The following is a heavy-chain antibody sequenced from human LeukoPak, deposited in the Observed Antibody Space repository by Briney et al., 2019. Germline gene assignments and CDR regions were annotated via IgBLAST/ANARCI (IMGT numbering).Heavy chain of an antibody. Sequence: ASVKVSCKASGYTFTSYDINLVRQATGQGLEWMGWMNPNSGNTGYAQKFQGRVTITRNTSISTAYMELSSLRSEDTAVYYCARAPHPASGYSCGYRFVVDYWGQGTLVTVSS. CDR2: MNPNSGNT. CDR3: ARAPHPASGYSCGYRFVVDY. V-gene: IGHV1-8*03. CDR1: GYTFTSYD. J-gene: IGHJ4*02. D-gene: IGHD5-18*01.